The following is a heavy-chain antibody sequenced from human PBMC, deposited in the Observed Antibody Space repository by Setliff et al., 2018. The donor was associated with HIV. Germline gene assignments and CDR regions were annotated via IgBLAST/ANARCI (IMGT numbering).Heavy chain of an antibody. D-gene: IGHD3-16*01. CDR2: INHSGST. J-gene: IGHJ6*03. Sequence: SETLSLTCAVYGGSFSDYYWSWIRQPPGKGLEWIGEINHSGSTNYNMSLWSRVTISLDTSKNQFSLKLSSVTAADTAVYFCAGGLGGAVSRPSQYSYYYMDVWGTGTTVTVSS. V-gene: IGHV4-34*01. CDR3: AGGLGGAVSRPSQYSYYYMDV. CDR1: GGSFSDYY.